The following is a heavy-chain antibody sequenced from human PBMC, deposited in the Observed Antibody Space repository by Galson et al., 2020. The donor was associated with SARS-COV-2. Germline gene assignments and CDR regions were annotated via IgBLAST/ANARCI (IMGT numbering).Heavy chain of an antibody. Sequence: GESLKISCEVSGFTFSNYGMHWVRQAPGKGLEWVAVVSFDGNTQYYADSVKGRFTISRDNSKNTVYLQMNSLRDEDTAFYYCAKEPSPYASAWYYDYWGQGILVTDSS. CDR3: AKEPSPYASAWYYDY. V-gene: IGHV3-30*18. CDR1: GFTFSNYG. CDR2: VSFDGNTQ. J-gene: IGHJ4*02. D-gene: IGHD6-19*01.